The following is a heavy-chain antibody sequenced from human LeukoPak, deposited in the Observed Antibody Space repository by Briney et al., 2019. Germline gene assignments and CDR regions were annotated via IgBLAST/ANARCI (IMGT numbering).Heavy chain of an antibody. CDR2: IFYSGNT. CDR1: GDSINSHY. CDR3: ARGNSGYDYAFDI. J-gene: IGHJ3*02. D-gene: IGHD5-12*01. Sequence: SETLSLTCTVFGDSINSHYWSWVRQAPGKGLEWIGYIFYSGNTYYSPSLKSRVTISLDTSKNQFSLRVSSVTSADTAVYYCARGNSGYDYAFDIWGQGTMVTVSS. V-gene: IGHV4-59*11.